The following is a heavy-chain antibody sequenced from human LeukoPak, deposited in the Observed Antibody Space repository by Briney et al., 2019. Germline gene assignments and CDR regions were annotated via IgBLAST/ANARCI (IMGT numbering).Heavy chain of an antibody. CDR2: IYYDGSIK. CDR1: GFTFRNYG. V-gene: IGHV3-30*02. J-gene: IGHJ4*02. D-gene: IGHD3-22*01. CDR3: AKAHRNFYDSSGYDFDY. Sequence: GGSLRLSCAASGFTFRNYGMHWVRQAPGKGLEWVTIIYYDGSIKHYADSVRGRFTISRDNAKNSLYLQMNSLRAEDTALYYCAKAHRNFYDSSGYDFDYWGQGTLVTVSS.